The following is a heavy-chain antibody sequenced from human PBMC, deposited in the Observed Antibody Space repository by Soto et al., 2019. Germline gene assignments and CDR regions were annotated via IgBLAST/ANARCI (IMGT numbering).Heavy chain of an antibody. CDR1: GFTFSSYG. CDR2: IWYGGSNK. Sequence: QVQLVESGGGVVQPGRSLRLSCAASGFTFSSYGMHWVRQAPGKGLEWVAVIWYGGSNKYYADSVKGRFTISRDNSKNTLYLQMTSLRAEDTAVYYCARDTFSYAGWEPAPFDYWGQGTLVTVSS. CDR3: ARDTFSYAGWEPAPFDY. J-gene: IGHJ4*02. V-gene: IGHV3-33*01. D-gene: IGHD1-26*01.